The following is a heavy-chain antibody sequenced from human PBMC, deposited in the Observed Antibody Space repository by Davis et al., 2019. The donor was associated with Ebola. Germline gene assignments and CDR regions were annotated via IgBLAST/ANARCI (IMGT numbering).Heavy chain of an antibody. CDR2: IFYSGNT. V-gene: IGHV4-34*12. J-gene: IGHJ5*02. D-gene: IGHD6-6*01. Sequence: MPSETLSLTCAVYGGSFSGYYWGWIRQPPGKGLEWIGSIFYSGNTYYNPSLKSRVTMSVDTTKNQFSLRLSSVTAADTAVYYCARRIAARPDCFDPWGQGTLVTVSS. CDR1: GGSFSGYY. CDR3: ARRIAARPDCFDP.